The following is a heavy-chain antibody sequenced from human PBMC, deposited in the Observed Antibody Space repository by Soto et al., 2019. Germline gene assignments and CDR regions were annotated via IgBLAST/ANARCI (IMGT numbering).Heavy chain of an antibody. CDR3: ARSYDILTGYGMDV. CDR2: IYYSGST. J-gene: IGHJ6*02. D-gene: IGHD3-9*01. V-gene: IGHV4-59*08. CDR1: GGSISSYY. Sequence: SETLSLTCTVSGGSISSYYWSWIRQPPGKGLEWIGYIYYSGSTYYNPSLKSRVTISVDTSKNQFSLKLSSVTAADTAVYYCARSYDILTGYGMDVWGQGTTVTVSS.